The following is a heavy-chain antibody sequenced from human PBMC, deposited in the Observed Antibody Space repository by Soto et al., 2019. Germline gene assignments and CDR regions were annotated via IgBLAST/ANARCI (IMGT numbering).Heavy chain of an antibody. D-gene: IGHD3-16*01. J-gene: IGHJ4*02. CDR3: TTGPAGEEERDFDY. Sequence: NPGGSLRLSCAASGFTVSSSYMNWVRQAPGKGLEWVGRIKSKTDGGTTDYAAPVKGRFTISRDDSKNTLYLQMNSLKTEDTAVYYCTTGPAGEEERDFDYWGQGT. CDR1: GFTVSSSY. CDR2: IKSKTDGGTT. V-gene: IGHV3-15*01.